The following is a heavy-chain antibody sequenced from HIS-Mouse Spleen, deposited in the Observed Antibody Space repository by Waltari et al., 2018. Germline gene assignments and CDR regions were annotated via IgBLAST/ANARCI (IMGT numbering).Heavy chain of an antibody. CDR3: AREIPYSSSWYDWYFDL. J-gene: IGHJ2*01. V-gene: IGHV4-39*07. CDR1: GGSISSSSYY. CDR2: IYYCGTT. Sequence: QLQLQASGPGLVKPSETLSLTCTVSGGSISSSSYYWGWIRQPPGKGLEWIGSIYYCGTTYYNPSLKSRCTISVDTSKNQFSLKLSSVTAADTAVYYCAREIPYSSSWYDWYFDLWGRGTLVTVSS. D-gene: IGHD6-13*01.